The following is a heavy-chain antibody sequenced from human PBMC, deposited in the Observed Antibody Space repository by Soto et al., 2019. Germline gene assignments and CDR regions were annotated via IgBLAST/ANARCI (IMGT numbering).Heavy chain of an antibody. CDR3: ARAETAQPNWFDP. J-gene: IGHJ5*02. CDR1: GGSISSGGYY. Sequence: KASETLSLTCTVSGGSISSGGYYWSWIRQHPGKGLEWIGYIYYSGSTYYNPSLKSRVTISVDTSKNQFSLKLSSVTAADTAVYYCARAETAQPNWFDPWGQGTLVTVYS. CDR2: IYYSGST. D-gene: IGHD2-21*02. V-gene: IGHV4-31*03.